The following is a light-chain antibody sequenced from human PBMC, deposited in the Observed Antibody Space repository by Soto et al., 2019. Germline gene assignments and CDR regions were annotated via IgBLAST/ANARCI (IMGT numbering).Light chain of an antibody. J-gene: IGLJ2*01. CDR1: SGHSHYA. CDR2: LNSDGSH. V-gene: IGLV4-69*01. Sequence: QSVLTQSPSASASLGASVKLTCTLSSGHSHYAIAWHQQQSEKGPRYLMKLNSDGSHSKGDGIPDRFSGSSSGAERYLTISSLQSDYEADYHCQTWGSGIVVFGGGTAVTVL. CDR3: QTWGSGIVV.